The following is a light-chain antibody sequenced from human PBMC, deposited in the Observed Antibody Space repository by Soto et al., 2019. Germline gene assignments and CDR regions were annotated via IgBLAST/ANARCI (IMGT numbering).Light chain of an antibody. CDR3: GTWDSSLSAGEV. Sequence: QSVLTQPPSVSAAPGQKVTISCSGSSSNIGNNYVSWYQQLPGTAPKLLIYENNKRPSGIPDRFSGSKFGTSATLGITGLQTGVEADYYCGTWDSSLSAGEVFGTGTKVTVL. V-gene: IGLV1-51*02. CDR2: ENN. CDR1: SSNIGNNY. J-gene: IGLJ1*01.